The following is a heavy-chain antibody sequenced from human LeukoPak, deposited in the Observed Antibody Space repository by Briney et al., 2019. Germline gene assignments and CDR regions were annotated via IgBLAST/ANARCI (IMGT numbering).Heavy chain of an antibody. CDR3: AKRRSASSEFDP. CDR2: IYYSGAT. V-gene: IGHV4-39*01. Sequence: SETLSLTCTVSGDSTLTRAYYWGWIRQPPGKGLEWIGSIYYSGATHYNPSLKSRVTISVDTSKNQFSLKLSSVTAADTAVYYCAKRRSASSEFDPWGQGTLVTVSS. J-gene: IGHJ5*02. D-gene: IGHD6-6*01. CDR1: GDSTLTRAYY.